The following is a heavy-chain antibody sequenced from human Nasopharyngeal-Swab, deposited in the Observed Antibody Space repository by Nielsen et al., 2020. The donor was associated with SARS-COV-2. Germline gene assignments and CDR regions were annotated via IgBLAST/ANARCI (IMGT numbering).Heavy chain of an antibody. CDR3: VKHQGSSSDQ. Sequence: GESLKISCAASGVTFSSLWLSWVRQAPGKGLEWVAGTNPDGSQNYYVDSMRGRFTTSRDNAKNTLYLQMNSLRVEDTAVYYCVKHQGSSSDQWGQGTLVTVSS. J-gene: IGHJ4*02. CDR1: GVTFSSLW. V-gene: IGHV3-7*02. CDR2: TNPDGSQN.